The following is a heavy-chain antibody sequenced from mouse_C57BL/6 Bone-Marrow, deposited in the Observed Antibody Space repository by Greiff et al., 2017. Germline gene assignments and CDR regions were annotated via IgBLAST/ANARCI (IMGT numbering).Heavy chain of an antibody. Sequence: VKLQESGAELARPGASVKLSCKASGYTFTSYGISWVKQRPGQGLEWIGEIYPRSGNTYYNEKFKGKATLTADKSSSTAYMELRSLTSEDSAVYFCARDYYVCMDYWGQGTSVTVSS. V-gene: IGHV1-81*01. D-gene: IGHD1-1*01. CDR2: IYPRSGNT. CDR1: GYTFTSYG. CDR3: ARDYYVCMDY. J-gene: IGHJ4*01.